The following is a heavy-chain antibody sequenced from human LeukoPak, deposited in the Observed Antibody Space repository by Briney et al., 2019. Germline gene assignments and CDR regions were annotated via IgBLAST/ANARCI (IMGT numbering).Heavy chain of an antibody. D-gene: IGHD2-2*01. J-gene: IGHJ4*02. CDR2: ISSSSSYI. CDR1: GLTFSSCS. V-gene: IGHV3-21*01. Sequence: GGSLRLSCAASGLTFSSCSMNWVRQAPGKGLEWVSSISSSSSYIYYADSVKGRFTISRDNAKNSLYLQMNSLRAEDTAVYYCAREPALYYFDYWGQGTLVTVSS. CDR3: AREPALYYFDY.